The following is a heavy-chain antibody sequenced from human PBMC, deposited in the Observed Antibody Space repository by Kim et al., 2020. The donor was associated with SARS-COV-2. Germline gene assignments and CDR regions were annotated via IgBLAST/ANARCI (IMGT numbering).Heavy chain of an antibody. CDR2: INHGKGNT. J-gene: IGHJ6*02. CDR3: ARSAVIMPPGMDV. V-gene: IGHV1-3*01. CDR1: GYTFTTYA. D-gene: IGHD2-2*01. Sequence: ASVKVSCKASGYTFTTYAMQWVRQAPGQRLEWLGWINHGKGNTKYSQKFQGRVTITRDTSARTVYMELSSLRFEDTAVYYCARSAVIMPPGMDVWGQGTSVTVSS.